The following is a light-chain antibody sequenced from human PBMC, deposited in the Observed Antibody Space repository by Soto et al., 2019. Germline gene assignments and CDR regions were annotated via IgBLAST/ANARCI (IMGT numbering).Light chain of an antibody. CDR1: QSVSRR. CDR3: QQYGGSPIT. V-gene: IGKV3-20*01. CDR2: GAS. J-gene: IGKJ5*01. Sequence: EVVLTQSPGTLSLSPGGRATLSCRASQSVSRRLAWYQQSPGQSPRLLISGASMRASGVPVRFIGSGSGTDFTLTITRLEPEDFAVYYCQQYGGSPITFGLGTRLEI.